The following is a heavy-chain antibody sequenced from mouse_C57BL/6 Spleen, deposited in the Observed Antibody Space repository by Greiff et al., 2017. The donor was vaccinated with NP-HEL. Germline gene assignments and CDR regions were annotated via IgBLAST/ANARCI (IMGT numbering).Heavy chain of an antibody. Sequence: VQLQQPGAELVKPGASVKLSCKASGYTFTSYWMHWVKQRPGQGLEWIGMIHPNSGSTNYNEKVKSKATLTVDKSSRPAYMQRCSLTAEDSSVYYGAREIRYSNYDFDCWGQGATLTVSS. J-gene: IGHJ2*01. D-gene: IGHD2-5*01. CDR1: GYTFTSYW. CDR2: IHPNSGST. CDR3: AREIRYSNYDFDC. V-gene: IGHV1-64*01.